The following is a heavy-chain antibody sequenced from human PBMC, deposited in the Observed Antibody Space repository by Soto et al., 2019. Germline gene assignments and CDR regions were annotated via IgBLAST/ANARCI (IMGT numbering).Heavy chain of an antibody. J-gene: IGHJ3*01. D-gene: IGHD3-16*01. CDR2: ISAFNGNT. Sequence: ASVKVSCKASGFRFSDYGFNWLRQAPGQGLEWMGWISAFNGNTETAQGLQDRVTMTTDSSTTTAHMDLTNLTTDDTAIYYCARSYYLADAFDVWGQGTMVTGS. CDR3: ARSYYLADAFDV. V-gene: IGHV1-18*01. CDR1: GFRFSDYG.